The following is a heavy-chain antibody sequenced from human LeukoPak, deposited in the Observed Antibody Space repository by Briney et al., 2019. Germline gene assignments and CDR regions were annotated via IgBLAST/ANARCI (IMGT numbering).Heavy chain of an antibody. J-gene: IGHJ4*02. CDR1: GGSFRGYY. CDR2: INHSGST. Sequence: SETLSLTCAVYGGSFRGYYWSWIRQPPGKGLEWIGEINHSGSTNYNPSLKSRVTISVDTSKNQFSLKLSSLTAADTAVYYCARWCHSGVVCSDYWGQGTLVTVSS. D-gene: IGHD3-16*01. CDR3: ARWCHSGVVCSDY. V-gene: IGHV4-34*01.